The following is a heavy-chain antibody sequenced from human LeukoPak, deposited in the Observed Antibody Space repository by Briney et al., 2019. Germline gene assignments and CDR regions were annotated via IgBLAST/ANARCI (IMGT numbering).Heavy chain of an antibody. V-gene: IGHV4-34*01. J-gene: IGHJ5*02. CDR3: ARPGPYDFWLWFDP. Sequence: SETLSLTCAVHGGSFSGYYWSWIRQPPGKGLEWIGEINHSGSTNYNPSLKSRVTISVDTSKNQFSLKLSSVTAADTAVYYCARPGPYDFWLWFDPWGQGTLVTVSS. CDR1: GGSFSGYY. CDR2: INHSGST. D-gene: IGHD3-3*01.